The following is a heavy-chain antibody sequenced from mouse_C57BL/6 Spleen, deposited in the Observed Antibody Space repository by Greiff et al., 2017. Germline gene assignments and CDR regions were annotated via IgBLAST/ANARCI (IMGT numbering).Heavy chain of an antibody. CDR1: GYTFTDYE. CDR3: TRGNPYYFDY. V-gene: IGHV1-15*01. CDR2: IDPETGGT. Sequence: VQLQQSGAELVRPGASVTLSCKASGYTFTDYEMHWVQQTPVHGLEWIGAIDPETGGTAYNQKFKGKAILTADKSSSTAYMERRSLTSEDSAVYYCTRGNPYYFDYWGQGTTLTVSS. J-gene: IGHJ2*01.